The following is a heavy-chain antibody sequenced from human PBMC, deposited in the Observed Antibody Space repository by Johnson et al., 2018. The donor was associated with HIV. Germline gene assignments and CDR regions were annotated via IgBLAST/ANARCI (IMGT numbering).Heavy chain of an antibody. Sequence: EVQLVESGGGLVQPGGSLRLSCAASGFTFSSYWMSWVRQAPGKGLELVANITQDGSEKYYVDSVKGRFTISRDNAKNSLYPQMNSLRTEDTAVYYCAARIAVADDDAFDIWGRGTMVTVSS. J-gene: IGHJ3*02. CDR3: AARIAVADDDAFDI. V-gene: IGHV3-7*05. D-gene: IGHD6-19*01. CDR1: GFTFSSYW. CDR2: ITQDGSEK.